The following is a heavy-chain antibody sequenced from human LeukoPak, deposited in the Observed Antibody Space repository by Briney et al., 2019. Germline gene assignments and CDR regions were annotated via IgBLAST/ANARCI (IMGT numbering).Heavy chain of an antibody. V-gene: IGHV1-69*05. CDR3: ASVYYDILTGYYSSYYMDV. CDR1: GGTFSSYA. CDR2: IIPIFGTA. D-gene: IGHD3-9*01. J-gene: IGHJ6*03. Sequence: SVKVSCKASGGTFSSYAISWVRQAPGQGLEWMGGIIPIFGTANYAQKFQGRVTITTDESTSTAYMELSSLRSEDTAAYYCASVYYDILTGYYSSYYMDVWGKGTTVTVSS.